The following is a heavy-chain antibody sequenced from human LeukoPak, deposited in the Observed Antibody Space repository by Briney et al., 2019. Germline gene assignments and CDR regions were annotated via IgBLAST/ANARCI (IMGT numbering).Heavy chain of an antibody. D-gene: IGHD2-2*01. CDR3: ARGGYCSSTSCPYWYFDL. CDR1: GGTFSSYA. Sequence: GASVKLSCKASGGTFSSYAISWVRQAPGQGLEWMGGIIPIFGTANYAQKFQGRVTITADESTSTAYMELSSLRSEDTAVYYCARGGYCSSTSCPYWYFDLWGRGTLVTVSS. J-gene: IGHJ2*01. CDR2: IIPIFGTA. V-gene: IGHV1-69*13.